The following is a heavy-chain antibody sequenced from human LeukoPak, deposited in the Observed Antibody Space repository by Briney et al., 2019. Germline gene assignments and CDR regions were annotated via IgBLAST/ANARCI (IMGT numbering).Heavy chain of an antibody. J-gene: IGHJ4*02. V-gene: IGHV3-48*02. D-gene: IGHD2-21*01. Sequence: RGSLRLSCAASGFTFSTYNMNWVRQAPGKGLEWVSYISSSSGTLYYADSVRGRFTISRDNAKSSLYLQMNSLRDEDTAVYYCARGAYEFDYWGQGTLVTVSS. CDR2: ISSSSGTL. CDR3: ARGAYEFDY. CDR1: GFTFSTYN.